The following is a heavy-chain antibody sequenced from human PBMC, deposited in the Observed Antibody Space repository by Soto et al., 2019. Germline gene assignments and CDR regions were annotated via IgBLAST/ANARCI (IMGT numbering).Heavy chain of an antibody. J-gene: IGHJ6*02. CDR3: ARDSHTELRLLEWSKSPPDYYYGMDV. D-gene: IGHD3-3*01. CDR2: IYYSGST. Sequence: PSETLSLTCTVSGGSISSGGYYWSWIRQHPGKGLEWIGYIYYSGSTYYNPSLKSRVTISVDTSKNQFSLKLSSVTAADTAVYYCARDSHTELRLLEWSKSPPDYYYGMDVWGQGTTVTVSS. CDR1: GGSISSGGYY. V-gene: IGHV4-31*03.